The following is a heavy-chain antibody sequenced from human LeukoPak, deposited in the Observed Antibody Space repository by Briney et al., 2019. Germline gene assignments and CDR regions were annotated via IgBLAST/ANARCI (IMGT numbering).Heavy chain of an antibody. Sequence: GESLKISCQSSGYSFSSHWIAWVRQMSGKGLEWMGIIYPADSDTRYSPSFQGQVTMSADKSISTAYLQWSSLKASDTAMYYCATGGETGTVDQWGQGTLVTVSS. CDR2: IYPADSDT. D-gene: IGHD1-1*01. CDR3: ATGGETGTVDQ. CDR1: GYSFSSHW. J-gene: IGHJ4*02. V-gene: IGHV5-51*01.